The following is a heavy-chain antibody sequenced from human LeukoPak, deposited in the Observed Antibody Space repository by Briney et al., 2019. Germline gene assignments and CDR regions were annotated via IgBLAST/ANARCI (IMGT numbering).Heavy chain of an antibody. CDR3: AELGITMIGGV. CDR2: ISYDGSNK. J-gene: IGHJ6*04. V-gene: IGHV3-30*04. Sequence: PGGSLRLSCAASEFTFNRYTMHWVRQAPGKGLECVSIISYDGSNKSYADSVKGRFTISRDNSKNMLYLQMNSLRAEDTAVYYCAELGITMIGGVWGKGTTVTISS. D-gene: IGHD3-10*02. CDR1: EFTFNRYT.